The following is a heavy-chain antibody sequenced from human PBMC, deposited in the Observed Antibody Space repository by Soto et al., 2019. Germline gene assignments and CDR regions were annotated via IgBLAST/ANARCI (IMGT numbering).Heavy chain of an antibody. J-gene: IGHJ3*02. CDR1: GFTFSSYE. D-gene: IGHD3-3*01. CDR2: ISSSCSTI. V-gene: IGHV3-48*03. CDR3: ARNRYYDFWSGYIDAFDI. Sequence: GGSLRLSCAASGFTFSSYEMNWVRQAPGKGLEWVSYISSSCSTIYYADSVKGRFTISRDNAKNSLYLQMNSLRAEDTAVYYCARNRYYDFWSGYIDAFDIWGQGTMVTVSS.